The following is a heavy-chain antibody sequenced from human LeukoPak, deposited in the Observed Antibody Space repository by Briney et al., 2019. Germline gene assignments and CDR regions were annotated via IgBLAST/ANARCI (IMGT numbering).Heavy chain of an antibody. CDR1: GGSISSGGYS. CDR3: ARSDYYDSSGLPTG. Sequence: PSETLSLTCAVSGGSISSGGYSWSWIRQPPGKGLEWIGYIHHSGSTYYNPSLESRVSISVDGSKNQFSLKLSSVTAADTAVYYCARSDYYDSSGLPTGWGQGTLVTVSS. J-gene: IGHJ4*02. D-gene: IGHD3-22*01. CDR2: IHHSGST. V-gene: IGHV4-30-2*01.